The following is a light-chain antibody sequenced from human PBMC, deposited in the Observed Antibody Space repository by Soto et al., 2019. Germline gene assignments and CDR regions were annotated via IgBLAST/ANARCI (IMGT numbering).Light chain of an antibody. J-gene: IGKJ1*01. CDR2: AAS. CDR3: QQANSFPRT. CDR1: ESISSS. Sequence: DIQMTQSPSSVSASVGDRVTITCRASESISSSLAWYQQKPGKAPKLLIYAASTLQTGVPSRFSGSGSGTDFTLTITSLQPEDSATYSCQQANSFPRTFGQGTKVDIK. V-gene: IGKV1D-12*01.